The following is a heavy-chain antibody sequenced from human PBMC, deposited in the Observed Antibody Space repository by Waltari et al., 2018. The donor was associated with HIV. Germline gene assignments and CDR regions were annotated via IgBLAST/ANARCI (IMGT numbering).Heavy chain of an antibody. D-gene: IGHD3-10*01. J-gene: IGHJ4*02. CDR2: ISPFNGNT. CDR3: ARDRTPPMVRGVSLAY. Sequence: QVQLVQSGADVKKPGASVKVSCQASGYTFTSYVIICVRQPPGQRLEWMGWISPFNGNTNYAQKLQGRVTLTTDTSTSTAYMELRSLRSDDTAVYYCARDRTPPMVRGVSLAYWGQGTLVTVSS. CDR1: GYTFTSYV. V-gene: IGHV1-18*01.